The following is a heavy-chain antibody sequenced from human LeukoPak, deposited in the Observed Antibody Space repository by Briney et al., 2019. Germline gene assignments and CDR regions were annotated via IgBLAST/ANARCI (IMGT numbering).Heavy chain of an antibody. CDR2: IYYSGST. D-gene: IGHD2-15*01. CDR3: ARLGYCSGGSCSTQFDY. Sequence: SETLSLTCTVSGGSISSSSYYWGWIRQPPGKGLEWIGSIYYSGSTYYNPSLESRVTISVDTSKNQFSLKLSSVTAADTAVYYCARLGYCSGGSCSTQFDYWGQGTLVTVSS. CDR1: GGSISSSSYY. J-gene: IGHJ4*02. V-gene: IGHV4-39*01.